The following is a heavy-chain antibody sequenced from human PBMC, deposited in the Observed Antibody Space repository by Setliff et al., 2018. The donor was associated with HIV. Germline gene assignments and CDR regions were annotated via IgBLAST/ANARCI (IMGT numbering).Heavy chain of an antibody. CDR2: IRFDGYNK. CDR1: GFTFSNYG. Sequence: LSCAASGFTFSNYGMNWVRQAPGKGLEWVAFIRFDGYNKYYADSVQGRFTISRDNSKNTLYLQMNSLGADDRAVYYCAKVRLMFLDDAFDIWGQGTMVTVSS. CDR3: AKVRLMFLDDAFDI. V-gene: IGHV3-30*02. D-gene: IGHD5-12*01. J-gene: IGHJ3*02.